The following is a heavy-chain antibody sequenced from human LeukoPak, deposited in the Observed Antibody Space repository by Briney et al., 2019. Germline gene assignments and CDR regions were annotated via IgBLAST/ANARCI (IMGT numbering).Heavy chain of an antibody. D-gene: IGHD2-8*02. CDR2: ISDIGSI. J-gene: IGHJ4*02. Sequence: SETLSLTCTVSGGSISSYYWSWFRQPPGKGLEWIAYISDIGSINYNPSLKSRVTISLDTSKNQFSLKLSSVTAADTAVYYCAGHHPRNTVDFWGQGTLVTVSS. CDR3: AGHHPRNTVDF. CDR1: GGSISSYY. V-gene: IGHV4-59*08.